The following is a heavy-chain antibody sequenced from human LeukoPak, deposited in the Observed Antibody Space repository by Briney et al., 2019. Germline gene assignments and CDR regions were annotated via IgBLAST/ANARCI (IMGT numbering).Heavy chain of an antibody. CDR1: GFTFSSYG. Sequence: GRSLRLSCAASGFTFSSYGMHWVRQAPGKGLEWVAVIWYDGSNKYYADSVKGRFTISRDNSKNTLYLQMNSLRAEDTAVYYGARDPYSGSGPYFDYWGQGTLVTVSS. V-gene: IGHV3-33*01. J-gene: IGHJ4*02. D-gene: IGHD1-26*01. CDR2: IWYDGSNK. CDR3: ARDPYSGSGPYFDY.